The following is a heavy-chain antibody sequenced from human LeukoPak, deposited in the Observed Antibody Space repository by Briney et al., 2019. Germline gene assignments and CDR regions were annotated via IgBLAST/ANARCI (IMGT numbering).Heavy chain of an antibody. CDR2: IYYSGST. CDR1: GGSISSGGYY. Sequence: SETLSLTCTVSGGSISSGGYYWSWIPQRPGKGLEWVGYIYYSGSTYYNPSLKSRVTISVDTSKNQFSLKLSSATAADTAVYYCARTVGTSPYYYYMDVWGKGTTVTVSS. J-gene: IGHJ6*03. D-gene: IGHD2-2*01. V-gene: IGHV4-31*03. CDR3: ARTVGTSPYYYYMDV.